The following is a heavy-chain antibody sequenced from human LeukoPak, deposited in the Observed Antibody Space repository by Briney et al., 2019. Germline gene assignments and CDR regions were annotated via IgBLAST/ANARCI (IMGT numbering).Heavy chain of an antibody. CDR1: GGSIRSGIYY. CDR2: VYPTGGT. Sequence: PSQTLSLTCTVYGGSIRSGIYYWSWIRRPAGKAPEWIGRVYPTGGTDYNPSLKTRVTISIDTSRSQFYLKLSSMTAADTAVYYCARALLSQTSSAEYFDDWGQGTLVTVSS. V-gene: IGHV4-61*02. CDR3: ARALLSQTSSAEYFDD. J-gene: IGHJ4*02. D-gene: IGHD2-2*01.